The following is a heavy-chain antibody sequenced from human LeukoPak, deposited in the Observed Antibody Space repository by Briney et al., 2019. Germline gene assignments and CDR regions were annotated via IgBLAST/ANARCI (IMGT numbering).Heavy chain of an antibody. D-gene: IGHD5-18*01. CDR2: MYHSGSN. J-gene: IGHJ6*03. CDR1: GGSISSNNW. V-gene: IGHV4-4*02. Sequence: PSGTLSLTCAVFGGSISSNNWWSWVRQPPGKGLEWIGEMYHSGSNNYNPSLKSRVTMSVDKSKNQFSLKLSSVTAADTAVYYCARFRSSGIQLWFELYYYYYMDVWGKGTTVTVSS. CDR3: ARFRSSGIQLWFELYYYYYMDV.